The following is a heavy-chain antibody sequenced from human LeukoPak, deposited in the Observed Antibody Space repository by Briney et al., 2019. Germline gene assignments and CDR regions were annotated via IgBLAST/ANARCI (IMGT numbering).Heavy chain of an antibody. CDR2: ISCGSSTI. D-gene: IGHD6-19*01. J-gene: IGHJ4*02. CDR3: ARVGSNQWLDY. Sequence: GGSLRLSCAASGFTLSCYSMNWVRQAPRKGVEWVSYISCGSSTIYNAASVKGRFTISRDNAKNLLYLLMDTLRAEDTAVYYCARVGSNQWLDYWGQGTLVTVSS. V-gene: IGHV3-48*01. CDR1: GFTLSCYS.